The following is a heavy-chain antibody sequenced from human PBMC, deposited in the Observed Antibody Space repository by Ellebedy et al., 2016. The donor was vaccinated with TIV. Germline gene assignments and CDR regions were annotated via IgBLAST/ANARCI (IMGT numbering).Heavy chain of an antibody. CDR1: GFTFDDYA. V-gene: IGHV3-9*03. CDR3: AKARGAYHDSGGFLDY. J-gene: IGHJ4*02. Sequence: PGGSLRLSCAASGFTFDDYAMHWVQQTPGKGLNWVSGISWNSESIDYADSVKGRFTISRDNAKNSLYLQMNSLRPEDMALYFCAKARGAYHDSGGFLDYWGQGTLVTVSS. CDR2: ISWNSESI. D-gene: IGHD3-22*01.